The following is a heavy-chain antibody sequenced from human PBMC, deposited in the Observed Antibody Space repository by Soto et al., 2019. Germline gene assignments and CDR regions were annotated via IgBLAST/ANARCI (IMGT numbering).Heavy chain of an antibody. Sequence: SETLSLTCAVDGGSFSGYYWSWIRQPPGKGLEWIGEINHSGSTNYNPSLKSRVTISVDTSKNQFSLKLSSLRSEDTAVYYCARTLYGDNVDYWGQGTLVTVSS. V-gene: IGHV4-34*01. CDR3: ARTLYGDNVDY. CDR1: GGSFSGYY. CDR2: INHSGST. J-gene: IGHJ4*02. D-gene: IGHD4-17*01.